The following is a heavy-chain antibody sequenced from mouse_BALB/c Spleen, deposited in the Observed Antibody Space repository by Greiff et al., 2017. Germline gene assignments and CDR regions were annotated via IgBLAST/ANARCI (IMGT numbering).Heavy chain of an antibody. D-gene: IGHD1-1*01. V-gene: IGHV1-14*01. CDR1: GYTFTSYV. CDR2: INPYNDGT. CDR3: ARYGSSSSFDY. Sequence: EVQLQQSGPELVKPGASVKMSCKASGYTFTSYVMHWVKQKPGQGLEWIGYINPYNDGTKYNEKFKGKATLTSDKSSSTAYMELSILTSEDSAVFYCARYGSSSSFDYWGQGTTLTVSS. J-gene: IGHJ2*01.